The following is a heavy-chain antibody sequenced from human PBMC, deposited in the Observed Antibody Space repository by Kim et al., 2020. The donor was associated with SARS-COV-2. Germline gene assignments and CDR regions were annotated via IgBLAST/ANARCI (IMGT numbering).Heavy chain of an antibody. D-gene: IGHD3-22*01. V-gene: IGHV4-39*07. J-gene: IGHJ4*02. Sequence: PSLKSRVTISVDTSKNQFSLELSSVTAADTAVYYCARDLLDSSGYHSFDYWGQGTLVTVSS. CDR3: ARDLLDSSGYHSFDY.